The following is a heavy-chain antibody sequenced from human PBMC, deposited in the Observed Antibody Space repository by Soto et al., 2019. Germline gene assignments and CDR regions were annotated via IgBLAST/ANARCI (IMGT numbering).Heavy chain of an antibody. CDR1: GYSLTNYL. D-gene: IGHD6-19*01. CDR2: IYPGDSDT. Sequence: PGESLKISCQGSGYSLTNYLIVWVRQMPGKGLEWMGLIYPGDSDTRYSPSFQGQVTISADKSINTAYLQWSSLKPSDTAMYYCARRGAGRGHYYDGMDVWGQGTTVTVSS. CDR3: ARRGAGRGHYYDGMDV. V-gene: IGHV5-51*01. J-gene: IGHJ6*02.